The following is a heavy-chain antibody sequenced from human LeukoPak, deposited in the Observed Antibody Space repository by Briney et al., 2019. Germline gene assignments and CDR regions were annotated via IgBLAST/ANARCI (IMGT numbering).Heavy chain of an antibody. CDR1: GFTFSSSW. CDR3: ARSSPKTNAFDI. CDR2: IKRDGSEK. Sequence: GGSLRLSCAASGFTFSSSWMSWVRQAPGKGLEWVANIKRDGSEKYYVDSVKGRFTISRDNAKNSLYLQMNSLRAEDTAVYYCARSSPKTNAFDIWGQGTMVTVSS. D-gene: IGHD1-7*01. J-gene: IGHJ3*02. V-gene: IGHV3-7*01.